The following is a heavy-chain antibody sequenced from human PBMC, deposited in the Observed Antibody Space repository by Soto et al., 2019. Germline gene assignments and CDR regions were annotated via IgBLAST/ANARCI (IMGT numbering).Heavy chain of an antibody. CDR3: ASGSLSTIAEPDA. CDR2: IYYTGGT. J-gene: IGHJ5*02. CDR1: GVTIRSYY. Sequence: SETLTLTCDVSGVTIRSYYWNWIRQPPGKTLEWIGSIYYTGGTNYNPSLKSRVTISVDTSKNHFSLKFNSLTAADTAVYYCASGSLSTIAEPDAWGQGTPVTVSS. D-gene: IGHD6-13*01. V-gene: IGHV4-59*01.